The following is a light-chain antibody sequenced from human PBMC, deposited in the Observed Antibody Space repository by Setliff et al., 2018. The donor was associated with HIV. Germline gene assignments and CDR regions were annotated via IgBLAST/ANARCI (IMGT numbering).Light chain of an antibody. CDR3: SSYTGSSTLEV. V-gene: IGLV2-14*03. CDR1: SSDVGAYNY. J-gene: IGLJ1*01. Sequence: QSALTQPASVSGSPGQSITISCTGTSSDVGAYNYVSWYLQHPGKAPKLMIYDVSNRPSGVSRRFSGSKSGNTASLTISGLQAEDEAAYYCSSYTGSSTLEVFGTGTKVTV. CDR2: DVS.